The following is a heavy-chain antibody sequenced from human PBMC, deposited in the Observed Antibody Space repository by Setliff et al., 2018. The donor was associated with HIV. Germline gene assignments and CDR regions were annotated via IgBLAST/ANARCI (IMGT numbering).Heavy chain of an antibody. CDR3: AKLDYYDYSGSWARKSAIDF. V-gene: IGHV4-34*01. CDR1: GGSLGTYS. J-gene: IGHJ3*01. Sequence: PSETLSLTCGVSGGSLGTYSWIWMRQSPGKGLEWIGDISHGGAAHYIPSLMSRVAMSLEMSRNQFSLRLRSLIVADTALYYCAKLDYYDYSGSWARKSAIDFWGRGTMVTVSS. CDR2: ISHGGAA. D-gene: IGHD3-22*01.